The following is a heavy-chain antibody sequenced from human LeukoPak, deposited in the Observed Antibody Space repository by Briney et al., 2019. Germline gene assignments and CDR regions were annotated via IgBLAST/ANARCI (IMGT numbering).Heavy chain of an antibody. D-gene: IGHD3-10*02. J-gene: IGHJ4*02. CDR3: VRESVRDYYFDF. CDR1: GFSFGGYA. Sequence: PGGSLRLSCSGSGFSFGGYALSWVRQAPGKGLGWVGFIRSKALYGTSEYAASVEGRFAISRDDSNNIVYLQMNSLKTEDTAVYFCVRESVRDYYFDFWGQGTLVTVSS. V-gene: IGHV3-49*04. CDR2: IRSKALYGTS.